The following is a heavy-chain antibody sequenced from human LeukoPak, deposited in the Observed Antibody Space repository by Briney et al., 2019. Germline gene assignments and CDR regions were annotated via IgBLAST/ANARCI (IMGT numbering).Heavy chain of an antibody. Sequence: GGSLRLSXAASGFTFSSYSMNWVRQAPGKGLEWVSYISSSSSIIYYADSVKGRFTISRDNAKNSLYLQMNSLRAEDTAVYYCAREREIYGDYFFDYWGQGTLVTVSS. CDR1: GFTFSSYS. CDR3: AREREIYGDYFFDY. CDR2: ISSSSSII. V-gene: IGHV3-48*01. J-gene: IGHJ4*02. D-gene: IGHD4-17*01.